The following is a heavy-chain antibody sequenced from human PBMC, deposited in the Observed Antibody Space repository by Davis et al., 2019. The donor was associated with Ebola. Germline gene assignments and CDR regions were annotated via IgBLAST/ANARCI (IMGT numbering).Heavy chain of an antibody. J-gene: IGHJ4*02. CDR3: AHIPPSVVWGTYTLFDY. CDR1: GFSLSTSGVG. V-gene: IGHV2-5*01. D-gene: IGHD3-16*01. CDR2: IYWNDDT. Sequence: SGPTLVKPTQTLTLTCSFSGFSLSTSGVGVGWLRQPPGRALDWHALIYWNDDTRYRSSLKSRLTITKDTSKNQVVLRMTNMDPVDTATYYCAHIPPSVVWGTYTLFDYWGQGTLVTVSS.